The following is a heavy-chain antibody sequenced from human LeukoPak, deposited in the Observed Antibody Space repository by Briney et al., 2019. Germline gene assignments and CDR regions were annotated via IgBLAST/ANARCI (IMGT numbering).Heavy chain of an antibody. Sequence: PSETLSLTCTVSGGSISSYYWSWIRQPPGKGLEWIGYIYYSGSTNYSPSLKSRVTISVDTSKNQFSLKLSSVTAADTAVYYCARTVVVPAAGTNWFDPWGQGTLVTVSS. D-gene: IGHD2-2*01. CDR3: ARTVVVPAAGTNWFDP. CDR1: GGSISSYY. CDR2: IYYSGST. V-gene: IGHV4-59*01. J-gene: IGHJ5*02.